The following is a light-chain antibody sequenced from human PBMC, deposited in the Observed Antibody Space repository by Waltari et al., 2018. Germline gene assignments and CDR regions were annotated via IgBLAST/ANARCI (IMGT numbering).Light chain of an antibody. Sequence: DIVLTQSPGTLSLSPGESATLSCRASQSVGSNYLAWYQQRPGQAPRLLIYGTSSRATGIPDRFSGSVSGTDFTLSISRREPEDFAVYYCQHYVRTWAFDQGTKVEIK. V-gene: IGKV3-20*01. CDR3: QHYVRTWA. CDR2: GTS. CDR1: QSVGSNY. J-gene: IGKJ1*01.